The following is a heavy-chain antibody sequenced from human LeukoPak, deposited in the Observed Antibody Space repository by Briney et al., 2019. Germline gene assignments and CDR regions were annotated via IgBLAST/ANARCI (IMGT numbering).Heavy chain of an antibody. J-gene: IGHJ4*02. CDR3: AKAYYYDSSGYEVGDKFDY. CDR1: GFTFSSYA. D-gene: IGHD3-22*01. CDR2: ISGSGGST. Sequence: GGSLRLSCAASGFTFSSYAMSWVRQAPGKGLEWVSAISGSGGSTYYADSVKGRFTISRDNSKNTLYLQMNGLRAEDTAVYYCAKAYYYDSSGYEVGDKFDYWGQGTLVTVSS. V-gene: IGHV3-23*01.